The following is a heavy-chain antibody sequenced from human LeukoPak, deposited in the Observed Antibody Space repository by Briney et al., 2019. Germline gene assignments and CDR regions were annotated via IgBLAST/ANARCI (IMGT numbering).Heavy chain of an antibody. V-gene: IGHV3-66*02. J-gene: IGHJ6*03. CDR2: IYSGGNT. CDR3: ARDPTVANYYYYYMDV. CDR1: GFLVSSNY. Sequence: GGSLRLSCAASGFLVSSNYMNWVRQAPGRGLEWVSVIYSGGNTYYADSVKGRFTISRDNSKNTLYLQMNSLRAEDTAVYYCARDPTVANYYYYYMDVWGKGTTVTVSS. D-gene: IGHD4-23*01.